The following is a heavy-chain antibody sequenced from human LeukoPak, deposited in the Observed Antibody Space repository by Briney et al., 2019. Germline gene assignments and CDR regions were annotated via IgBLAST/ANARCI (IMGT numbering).Heavy chain of an antibody. J-gene: IGHJ4*02. CDR2: ISAYNGNT. CDR3: ARDSPFDYYDSSGGPPIFGY. CDR1: GYTFTSYG. Sequence: ASVKVSCKASGYTFTSYGISWVRQAPGQGLEWMGWISAYNGNTNYAQKLQGRVTMTTDTSTSTAYMELRSLRSDDTAVYYCARDSPFDYYDSSGGPPIFGYWGQGTLVTVSS. V-gene: IGHV1-18*01. D-gene: IGHD3-22*01.